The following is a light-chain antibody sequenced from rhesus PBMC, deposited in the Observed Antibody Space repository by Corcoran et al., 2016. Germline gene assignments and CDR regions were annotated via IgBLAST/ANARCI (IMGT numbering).Light chain of an antibody. Sequence: QAAPTQSPSVSGSPGQSVTISCTGTSSDIGYSNRVAWYQQHPGKAPKLVIYEVFKRPSGVSERFSGSKSGNTASLTISGLEAEDEADYYCKSYASTKDYIFGTGTRLIVL. V-gene: IGLV2-13*03. CDR2: EVF. J-gene: IGLJ1*01. CDR3: KSYASTKDYI. CDR1: SSDIGYSNR.